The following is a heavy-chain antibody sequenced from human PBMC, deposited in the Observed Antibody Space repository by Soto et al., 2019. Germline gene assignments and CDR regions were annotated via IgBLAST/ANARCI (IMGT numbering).Heavy chain of an antibody. J-gene: IGHJ4*02. CDR2: MNPNTGNS. V-gene: IGHV1-8*01. CDR1: GYTFTGYD. Sequence: ASVKVSCKASGYTFTGYDIYWVRQATGQGLEWMGWMNPNTGNSGYAQKFQGRVTMTSDTSISTAHMELSSLRSEDTAVYYCARRAETNGWNGFGADKYYFDFWGQGTLVTVSS. CDR3: ARRAETNGWNGFGADKYYFDF. D-gene: IGHD1-1*01.